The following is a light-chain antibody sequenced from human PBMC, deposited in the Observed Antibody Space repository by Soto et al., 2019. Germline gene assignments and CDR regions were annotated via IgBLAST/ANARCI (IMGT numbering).Light chain of an antibody. CDR1: QSVGSA. Sequence: EIVMTQSPATLSVSPGETATLSCRASQSVGSAVAWYQHKPGQAPRLLIVGASIRATGVPGRFSGGGSGTEFTLTISSLQSEDFAVYYCQQYTNWPTLTFGGGTTVEIK. CDR3: QQYTNWPTLT. CDR2: GAS. V-gene: IGKV3-15*01. J-gene: IGKJ4*01.